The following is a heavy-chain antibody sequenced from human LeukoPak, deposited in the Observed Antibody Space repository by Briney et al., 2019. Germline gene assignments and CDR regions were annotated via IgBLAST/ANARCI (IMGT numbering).Heavy chain of an antibody. CDR2: IWYDGSSK. Sequence: GGSLRLSCAASGFTFSSYGMQWVRRAPGKGLEWVAVIWYDGSSKYYADSVKGRFTISRDNSKNTLYLQMDSLTAEDTAVYYCARRHFDAFDIWGQGTVVTVSS. CDR1: GFTFSSYG. J-gene: IGHJ3*02. V-gene: IGHV3-33*01. CDR3: ARRHFDAFDI.